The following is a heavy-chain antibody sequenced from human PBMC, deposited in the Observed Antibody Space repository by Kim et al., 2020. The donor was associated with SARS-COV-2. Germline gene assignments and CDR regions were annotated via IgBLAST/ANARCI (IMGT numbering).Heavy chain of an antibody. D-gene: IGHD6-19*01. CDR3: ARHHYSSAWEAYWYFDL. V-gene: IGHV4-59*08. Sequence: LKSRVTISLDTSKNQFSLKLSSVTAADTAVYYCARHHYSSAWEAYWYFDLWGRGTLVTVSS. J-gene: IGHJ2*01.